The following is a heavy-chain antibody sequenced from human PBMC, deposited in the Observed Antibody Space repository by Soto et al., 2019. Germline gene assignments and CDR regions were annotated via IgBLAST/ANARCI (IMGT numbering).Heavy chain of an antibody. J-gene: IGHJ4*02. D-gene: IGHD1-1*01. CDR1: GYAFTTYG. Sequence: QVHLVQSGAEVKKPGASVKVSYKGSGYAFTTYGITWVRQAPGQGLEWMGWISAHNGNTNYAQKLQGRVTVTRDTSTSTAYMELRSLRSDDTAVYYCARGRYGDYCGQGALVTVSS. CDR2: ISAHNGNT. V-gene: IGHV1-18*01. CDR3: ARGRYGDY.